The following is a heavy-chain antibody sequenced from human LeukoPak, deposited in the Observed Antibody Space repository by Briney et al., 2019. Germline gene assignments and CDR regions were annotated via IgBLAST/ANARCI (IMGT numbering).Heavy chain of an antibody. CDR3: ANLAVAGTYYYGMDV. D-gene: IGHD6-19*01. Sequence: GGSLRLSCAASGFTVSSNYMSWVRQAPGKGLEWVSVIYSGGSTYYADSVKGRFTISRDNSKNTLYLQMNSLRAEDTAVYYCANLAVAGTYYYGMDVWGQGTTVTVSS. V-gene: IGHV3-53*01. J-gene: IGHJ6*02. CDR1: GFTVSSNY. CDR2: IYSGGST.